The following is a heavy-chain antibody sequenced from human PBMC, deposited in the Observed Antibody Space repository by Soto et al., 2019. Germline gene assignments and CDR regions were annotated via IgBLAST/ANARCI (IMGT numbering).Heavy chain of an antibody. D-gene: IGHD4-17*01. V-gene: IGHV4-59*01. Sequence: PSETLSLTCTVSGVSITDYHWSWIRQSPGRGLEWIGYIFSRGTPNYNPSLKSRVTISVDTSRNQFSLKLNSLTAADTAMYFCAKRFGDYVGWFDPWGQGTLVTAPQ. J-gene: IGHJ5*02. CDR2: IFSRGTP. CDR1: GVSITDYH. CDR3: AKRFGDYVGWFDP.